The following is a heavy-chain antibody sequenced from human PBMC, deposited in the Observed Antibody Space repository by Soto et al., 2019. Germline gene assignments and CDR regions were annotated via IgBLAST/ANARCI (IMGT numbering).Heavy chain of an antibody. D-gene: IGHD2-2*01. V-gene: IGHV4-31*03. CDR3: ARVSGIVVVPTAKDPHYYYMDV. Sequence: TLSLTCTVSGGSISGGPYYCTWIRQYPGSGLEWIGYIYYTGSTYYNPSLKSRVIMSVDTSNNQLSLKLSSVTAADTAVYFCARVSGIVVVPTAKDPHYYYMDVWGKGTTVTVSS. CDR1: GGSISGGPYY. J-gene: IGHJ6*03. CDR2: IYYTGST.